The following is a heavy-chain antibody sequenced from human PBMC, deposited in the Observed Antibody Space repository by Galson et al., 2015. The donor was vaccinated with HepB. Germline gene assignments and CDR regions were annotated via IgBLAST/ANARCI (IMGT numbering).Heavy chain of an antibody. CDR2: ISVNANST. J-gene: IGHJ3*01. CDR3: VKEIAVAGLLRAAFDL. Sequence: SLRLSCAASGFIFSDYALHWVRQAPGKGLQYVSIISVNANSTYYADSVKGRFSISRDNSRNTVYLQMRRLRTDDTALYYCVKEIAVAGLLRAAFDLWGQGTMVTVSS. D-gene: IGHD6-19*01. V-gene: IGHV3-64D*06. CDR1: GFIFSDYA.